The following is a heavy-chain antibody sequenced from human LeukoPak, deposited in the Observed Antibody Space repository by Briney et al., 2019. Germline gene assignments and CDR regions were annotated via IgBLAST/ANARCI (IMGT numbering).Heavy chain of an antibody. J-gene: IGHJ3*02. V-gene: IGHV5-51*01. CDR2: IYPCDSDT. CDR1: GYSFTSYW. Sequence: GESLEISCEGSGYSFTSYWIGWVRQVPGKALECMGNIYPCDSDTIYSPSFQGQVTISADKSISTAYLQWSSLKASDTAMYYCARAPHYYGSGSYYNEGAFDIWGQGTMVTVSS. CDR3: ARAPHYYGSGSYYNEGAFDI. D-gene: IGHD3-10*01.